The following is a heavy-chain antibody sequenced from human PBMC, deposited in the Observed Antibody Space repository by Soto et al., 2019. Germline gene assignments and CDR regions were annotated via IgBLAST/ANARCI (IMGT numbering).Heavy chain of an antibody. CDR1: GLTFSSYW. CDR3: ARASRPDYRAYDYYYYYMDV. V-gene: IGHV3-74*01. D-gene: IGHD4-17*01. Sequence: GSLRLSCAASGLTFSSYWMHWVRQAPGKGLVWVSRINSDGSSTSYADSVKGRFTISRDNAKNTLYLQMNSLRAEDTAVYYCARASRPDYRAYDYYYYYMDVWGKGTTVTVSS. CDR2: INSDGSST. J-gene: IGHJ6*03.